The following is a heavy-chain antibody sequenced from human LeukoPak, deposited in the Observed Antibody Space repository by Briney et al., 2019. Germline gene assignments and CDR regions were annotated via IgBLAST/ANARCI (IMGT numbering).Heavy chain of an antibody. J-gene: IGHJ6*02. Sequence: GGSLRLSCAASGFTFSSYWMSWVRQAPGEGLEWVANIKQDGSEKYYVDSVKGRFTISRDNAKNSLYLQMNSLRAEDTAVYHCARDSSSWYYYYYGMDVWGQGTTVTVSS. CDR2: IKQDGSEK. D-gene: IGHD6-13*01. CDR3: ARDSSSWYYYYYGMDV. V-gene: IGHV3-7*01. CDR1: GFTFSSYW.